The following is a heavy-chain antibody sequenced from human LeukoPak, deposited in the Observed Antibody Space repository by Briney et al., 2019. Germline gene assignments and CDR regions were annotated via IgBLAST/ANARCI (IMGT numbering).Heavy chain of an antibody. CDR1: GLTFSTYW. D-gene: IGHD3-3*01. CDR3: ARDGVGVDV. V-gene: IGHV3-74*01. CDR2: INSDGSIT. J-gene: IGHJ6*04. Sequence: VGSLRLSCAASGLTFSTYWMHWVRQAPGKGLVWFSRINSDGSITNYADSVKGRFTISRDNAKNTLYLQMNSLRTEDTAVYYCARDGVGVDVWGKGTTVTVSS.